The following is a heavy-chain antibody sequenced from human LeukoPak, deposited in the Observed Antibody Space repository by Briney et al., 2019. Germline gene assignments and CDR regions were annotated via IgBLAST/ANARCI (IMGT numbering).Heavy chain of an antibody. V-gene: IGHV3-30*02. D-gene: IGHD6-19*01. CDR3: GKDRSSGWYANGFDY. CDR1: GFTFSSYG. CDR2: IRYDGSNK. J-gene: IGHJ4*02. Sequence: PGGSLRLSCAASGFTFSSYGMHWVRQAPGKGLEWVAFIRYDGSNKYYADSVKGRFTISRDNSKNTLYLQMNSLRAEDTAVYYCGKDRSSGWYANGFDYWGQGTLDTVSS.